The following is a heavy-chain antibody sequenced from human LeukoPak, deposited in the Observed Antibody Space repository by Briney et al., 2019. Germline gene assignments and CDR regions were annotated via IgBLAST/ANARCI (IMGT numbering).Heavy chain of an antibody. D-gene: IGHD4-17*01. CDR2: IYGDGSFT. Sequence: GGSLRLSCAASGFTFSNFWMHWVRQAPGKGLVWVALIYGDGSFTRYADSVKGRFTISRDTSKNTLYLRINSLRVEDTAVYYCIVFGDSNHWGQGTLVTVSS. CDR3: IVFGDSNH. CDR1: GFTFSNFW. J-gene: IGHJ5*02. V-gene: IGHV3-74*01.